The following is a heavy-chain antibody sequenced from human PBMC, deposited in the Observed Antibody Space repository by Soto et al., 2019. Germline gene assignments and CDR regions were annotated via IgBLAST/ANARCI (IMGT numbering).Heavy chain of an antibody. CDR3: ARVGDLGYCSGGSCYEGFAFDI. CDR1: GGSISSGGYS. V-gene: IGHV4-30-2*01. Sequence: SETLSLTCAVSGGSISSGGYSWSWIRQPPGKGLEWIGYIYHSGSTYYNPSLKSRVTISVDRSKNQFSLKLSSVTAADTAVYYCARVGDLGYCSGGSCYEGFAFDIWGQGTMVT. D-gene: IGHD2-15*01. J-gene: IGHJ3*02. CDR2: IYHSGST.